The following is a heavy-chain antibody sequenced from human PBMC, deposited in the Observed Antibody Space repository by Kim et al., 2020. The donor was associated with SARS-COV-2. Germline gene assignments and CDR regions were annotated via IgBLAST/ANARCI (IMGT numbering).Heavy chain of an antibody. CDR2: IIPIFGIA. J-gene: IGHJ4*02. CDR3: ARFNRRDRYSSSWYWGFDY. D-gene: IGHD6-13*01. Sequence: SVKVSCKASGATFSSYAIIWVRQAPGQGLEWVGGIIPIFGIANYAQRFQDRVTLTADESTSTAYMELSSLRSDDTAVYYCARFNRRDRYSSSWYWGFDYWGQGTLVTVSS. V-gene: IGHV1-69*13. CDR1: GATFSSYA.